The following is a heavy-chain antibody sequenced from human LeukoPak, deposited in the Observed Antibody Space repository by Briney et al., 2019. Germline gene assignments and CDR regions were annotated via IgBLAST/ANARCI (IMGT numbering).Heavy chain of an antibody. D-gene: IGHD3-22*01. CDR2: VFPDDSDT. J-gene: IGHJ4*02. V-gene: IGHV5-51*01. CDR1: GYSFTSYW. CDR3: ARRKGYYDTSGYYAFDY. Sequence: KPGESLKISCKGSGYSFTSYWIGWVRQKPGKGLEWMGIVFPDDSDTRVSPSFQGQVTISVDKSISTAFLQWSSLSASDTAMYYCARRKGYYDTSGYYAFDYWGQGTLVTVSS.